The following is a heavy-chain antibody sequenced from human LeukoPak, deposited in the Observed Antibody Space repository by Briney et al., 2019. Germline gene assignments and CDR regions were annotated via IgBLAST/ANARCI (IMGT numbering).Heavy chain of an antibody. J-gene: IGHJ4*02. D-gene: IGHD2-15*01. Sequence: GRSLRLSCAASGFTFSSYGMHWGRQAPGKGLEWVAVIWYDGSNKYYADSVKGRFTISRDNPKNTLYLQMNSLRAEDTAVYYCARDRSSGGSAYFDYWGQGTLVTVSS. CDR3: ARDRSSGGSAYFDY. CDR1: GFTFSSYG. CDR2: IWYDGSNK. V-gene: IGHV3-33*01.